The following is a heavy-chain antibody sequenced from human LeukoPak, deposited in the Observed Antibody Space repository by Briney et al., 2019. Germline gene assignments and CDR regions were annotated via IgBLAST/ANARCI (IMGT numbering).Heavy chain of an antibody. Sequence: GGSLRLSCAASGFTFSSYAMHWVRQAPGKGLEWVAVISYDGSNKDYADSVKGRFTISRDNTKNTLFLQMNSLRAEDTAVYYCAKEVRGDAFDIWGQGTMVTVSS. V-gene: IGHV3-30*18. CDR2: ISYDGSNK. D-gene: IGHD3-16*01. CDR1: GFTFSSYA. CDR3: AKEVRGDAFDI. J-gene: IGHJ3*02.